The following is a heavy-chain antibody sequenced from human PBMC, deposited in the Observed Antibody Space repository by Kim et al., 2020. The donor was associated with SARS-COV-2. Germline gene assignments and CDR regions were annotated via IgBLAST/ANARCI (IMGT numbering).Heavy chain of an antibody. CDR2: ISAYNGNT. Sequence: ASVKVSCKASGYTFTSYGISWVRQAPGQGLEWMGWISAYNGNTNYAQKLQGRVTMTTDTSTSTAYMELRSLRSDGTAVYYCARDRHYGSGRANVDYWGQGTLVTVSS. CDR3: ARDRHYGSGRANVDY. CDR1: GYTFTSYG. V-gene: IGHV1-18*01. J-gene: IGHJ4*02. D-gene: IGHD3-10*01.